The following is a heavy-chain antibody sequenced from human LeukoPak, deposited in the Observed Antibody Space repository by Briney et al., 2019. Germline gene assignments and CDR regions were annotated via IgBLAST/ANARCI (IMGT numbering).Heavy chain of an antibody. J-gene: IGHJ6*03. CDR2: VTNNGDTT. Sequence: PGGSLRLSCAASGFNFSAYAMHWVRQAPGKGLEYVSVVTNNGDTTYYANSVKGRFTISRDNSKSTLFLQMDSLRGEDMGVYYCARGHPYNYGSNYMDVWGSGTTVIVS. V-gene: IGHV3-64*01. CDR3: ARGHPYNYGSNYMDV. D-gene: IGHD3-10*01. CDR1: GFNFSAYA.